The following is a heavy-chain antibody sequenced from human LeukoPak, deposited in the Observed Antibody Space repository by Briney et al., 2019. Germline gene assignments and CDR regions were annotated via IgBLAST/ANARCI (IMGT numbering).Heavy chain of an antibody. CDR3: ARRTYGDYGYYGMDV. V-gene: IGHV7-4-1*02. CDR1: GYIFTSYA. J-gene: IGHJ6*02. CDR2: INTNTGNP. Sequence: ASVKVSCKASGYIFTSYAMNWVRQAPGQGLEWMGWINTNTGNPTYAQGFTGRFVFSLDTSVSTAYLQISSLKAEDTAVYYCARRTYGDYGYYGMDVWGQGTTVTVSS. D-gene: IGHD4-17*01.